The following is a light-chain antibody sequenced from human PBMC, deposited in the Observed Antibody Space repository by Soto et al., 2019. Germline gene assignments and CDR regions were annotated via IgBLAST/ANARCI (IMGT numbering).Light chain of an antibody. Sequence: QSALTQPRSVSGSPGQSVTISCTGTSSDVGAYNYVSWYQQHPGKAPKVIIYDVSKRPSGVPDRFSGSKSGNTASLTISGLQAEDETDYYCCSYAGSYALVFGGGTKVTV. J-gene: IGLJ2*01. CDR3: CSYAGSYALV. V-gene: IGLV2-11*01. CDR1: SSDVGAYNY. CDR2: DVS.